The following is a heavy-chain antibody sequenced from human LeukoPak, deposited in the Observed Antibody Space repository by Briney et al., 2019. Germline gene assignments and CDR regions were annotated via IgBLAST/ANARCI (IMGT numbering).Heavy chain of an antibody. CDR2: IYYSGST. CDR1: GFTFSSYS. J-gene: IGHJ3*02. V-gene: IGHV4-30-4*08. D-gene: IGHD3-22*01. CDR3: AREPYYYYDSSGDAFDI. Sequence: LRLSCAASGFTFSSYSMNWVRQPPGKGLEWIGYIYYSGSTYYNPSLKSRVTISVDTSKNQFSLKLSSVTAADTAVYYCAREPYYYYDSSGDAFDIWGQGTMVTVSS.